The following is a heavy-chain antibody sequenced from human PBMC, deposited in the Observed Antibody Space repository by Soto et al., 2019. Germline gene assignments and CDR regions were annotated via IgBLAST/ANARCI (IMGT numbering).Heavy chain of an antibody. CDR3: ARDAYSSGWYGVNWFDP. D-gene: IGHD6-19*01. CDR2: ISAYNGNT. V-gene: IGHV1-18*01. Sequence: ASVTVSFTASGYTFTSYGISLVRQAPGQGLEWMGWISAYNGNTNYAQKLQGRVTMTTDTSTSTAYMELRSLRSDDTAVYYCARDAYSSGWYGVNWFDPWGQGTLVTVSS. CDR1: GYTFTSYG. J-gene: IGHJ5*02.